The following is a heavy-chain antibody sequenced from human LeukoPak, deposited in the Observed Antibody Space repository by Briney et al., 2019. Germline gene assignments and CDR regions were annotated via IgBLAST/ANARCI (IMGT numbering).Heavy chain of an antibody. V-gene: IGHV3-7*01. CDR3: ARDGILTGTTDY. J-gene: IGHJ4*02. CDR1: GFTFSSYW. Sequence: PGGSLRLSCAASGFTFSSYWISWVRQAPGKGLEWVANIKQDGSEKYYVDSVKGRFTISRDNAKNSLYLQMNSLRAEDTAVYYCARDGILTGTTDYWGQGTLVTVSS. CDR2: IKQDGSEK. D-gene: IGHD3-9*01.